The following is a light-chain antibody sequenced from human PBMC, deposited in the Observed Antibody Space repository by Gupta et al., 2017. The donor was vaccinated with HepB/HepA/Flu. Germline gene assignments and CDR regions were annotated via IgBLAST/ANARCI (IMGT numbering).Light chain of an antibody. CDR2: RNN. CDR3: AAWDDSLSGWV. CDR1: SSSIGSNY. Sequence: QSVLPPPPSASGAHGQRVTISCSGSSSSIGSNYVYWYQQPPGTAPKLLIYRNNQRPSGVPDRFPGSKSGTSASLAISGLRSEDEADYYCAAWDDSLSGWVFGGGTKLTVL. V-gene: IGLV1-47*01. J-gene: IGLJ3*02.